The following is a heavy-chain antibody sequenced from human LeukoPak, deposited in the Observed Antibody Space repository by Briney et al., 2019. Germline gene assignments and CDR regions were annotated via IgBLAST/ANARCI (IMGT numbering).Heavy chain of an antibody. CDR3: ARDPNCSSTSCTYERFDY. CDR1: GGSISSGDYY. J-gene: IGHJ4*02. V-gene: IGHV4-30-4*08. Sequence: SETLSLTCTVSGGSISSGDYYSSWIRQPPGKGLEWIGYIYYSGSTYYNPSLKSRVTISVDTSKNQFSLKLSSVTAEDTAEYYCARDPNCSSTSCTYERFDYWGKGTLVTVSS. CDR2: IYYSGST. D-gene: IGHD2-2*01.